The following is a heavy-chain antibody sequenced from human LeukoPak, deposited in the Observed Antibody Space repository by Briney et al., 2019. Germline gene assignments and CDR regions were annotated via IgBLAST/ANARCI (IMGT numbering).Heavy chain of an antibody. CDR2: TYYRSKWFY. CDR1: GDSVSSNSVA. J-gene: IGHJ4*02. V-gene: IGHV6-1*01. CDR3: AREGPGFDY. Sequence: SQTLSLTCVIFGDSVSSNSVAWNWIRQSPSRGLEWLGRTYYRSKWFYDYTLSLKSRITINPDTSKNQFSLQLNSVTPEDTAVYHCAREGPGFDYWGQGTLVTVSS.